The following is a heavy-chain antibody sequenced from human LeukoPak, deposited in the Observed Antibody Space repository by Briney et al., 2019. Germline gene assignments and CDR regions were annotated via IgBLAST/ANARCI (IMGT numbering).Heavy chain of an antibody. J-gene: IGHJ6*02. CDR3: ARLVVVPAARARYYYYYGMDV. V-gene: IGHV4-34*01. CDR1: GGSFSGYY. Sequence: SETLSLTCAVYGGSFSGYYWSWIRQPPGKGLEWSGEINHSGSTNYNPSLKSRVTISVDTSKTQFSLKLSSVTAADTAVYYCARLVVVPAARARYYYYYGMDVWGQGTTVTVSS. CDR2: INHSGST. D-gene: IGHD2-2*01.